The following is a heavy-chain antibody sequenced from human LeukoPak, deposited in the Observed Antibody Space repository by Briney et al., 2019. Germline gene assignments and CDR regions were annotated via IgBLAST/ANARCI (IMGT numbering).Heavy chain of an antibody. V-gene: IGHV5-51*01. CDR2: IYPGDSDT. D-gene: IGHD2-21*02. CDR1: GYSFTSYW. Sequence: GESLKISCKGSGYSFTSYWIGWVRQVPGKGLGWMGIIYPGDSDTRYNPPFQGHVTISADKSINTAFLQWSSLKASDTAIYFCARIPRNCGGDCYEGWFDPWGQGTLVTVSS. J-gene: IGHJ5*02. CDR3: ARIPRNCGGDCYEGWFDP.